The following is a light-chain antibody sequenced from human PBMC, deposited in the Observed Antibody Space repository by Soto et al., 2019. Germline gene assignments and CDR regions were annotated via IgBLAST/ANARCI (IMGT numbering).Light chain of an antibody. CDR3: QQYTRIPLSA. Sequence: DIVMTQSPDSLAVSLGERATINCKSIQSVIYSSNTKNYLACYQQKKGQPPKLLIYWASTRESVVPDRFSGSGSGTDFTLTISSLQAEDVAVYYCQQYTRIPLSAFGQGTQLEIK. V-gene: IGKV4-1*01. CDR1: QSVIYSSNTKNY. CDR2: WAS. J-gene: IGKJ2*01.